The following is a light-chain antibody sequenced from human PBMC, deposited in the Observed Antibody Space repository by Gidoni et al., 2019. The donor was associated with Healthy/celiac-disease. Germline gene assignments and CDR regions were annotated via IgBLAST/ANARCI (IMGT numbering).Light chain of an antibody. V-gene: IGKV1-5*01. J-gene: IGKJ5*01. CDR3: QQYNSYSPIT. Sequence: DIQMTQSPSPLSASLGDRVTITCRASQSISSWLAWYQQKPGKAPKLLIYDASSLESGVPSRYSGSGSGTEFTLTISSLQPDDFATYYCQQYNSYSPITVXQXTRLXIK. CDR2: DAS. CDR1: QSISSW.